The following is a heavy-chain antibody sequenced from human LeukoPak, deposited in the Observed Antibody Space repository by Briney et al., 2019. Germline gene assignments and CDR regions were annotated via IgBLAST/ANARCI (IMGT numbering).Heavy chain of an antibody. CDR2: ISTYNGHT. D-gene: IGHD6-13*01. Sequence: ASVKVSCKASGYTFIDYGVSWVRQAPGQGLEWMGWISTYNGHTYYAQKLQGRVTMTTDTSTSTAYMELRSLRSDDTAVYCCARDAAAAGPFDYWGQGTLVTVSS. J-gene: IGHJ4*02. V-gene: IGHV1-18*01. CDR1: GYTFIDYG. CDR3: ARDAAAAGPFDY.